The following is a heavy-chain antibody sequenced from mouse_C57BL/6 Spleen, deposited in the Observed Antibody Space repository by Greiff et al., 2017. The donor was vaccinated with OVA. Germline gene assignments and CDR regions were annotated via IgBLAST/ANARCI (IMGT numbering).Heavy chain of an antibody. D-gene: IGHD1-1*01. CDR3: TREVVEVYYFDY. CDR2: ISSGGDYI. CDR1: GFTFSSYA. V-gene: IGHV5-9-1*02. J-gene: IGHJ2*01. Sequence: EVKLMESGEGLVKPGGSLKLSCAASGFTFSSYAMSWVRQTPEKRLEWVAYISSGGDYIYYADTVKGRFTISRDNARNTLYLQMSSLKSEDTAMYYCTREVVEVYYFDYWGQGTTLTVSS.